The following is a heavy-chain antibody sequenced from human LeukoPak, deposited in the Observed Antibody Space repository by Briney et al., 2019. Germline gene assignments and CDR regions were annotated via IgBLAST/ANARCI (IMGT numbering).Heavy chain of an antibody. CDR3: AREHNWNYVAYFQH. CDR1: GGSISSYY. J-gene: IGHJ1*01. CDR2: IYYSEST. V-gene: IGHV4-59*01. Sequence: SETLSLTCTVSGGSISSYYWSWIRQPPGKGLEWIGYIYYSESTNYNPSLKSRVTISVDTSKNQFSLKLSSVTAADTAVYYCAREHNWNYVAYFQHWGQGTLVTVSS. D-gene: IGHD1-7*01.